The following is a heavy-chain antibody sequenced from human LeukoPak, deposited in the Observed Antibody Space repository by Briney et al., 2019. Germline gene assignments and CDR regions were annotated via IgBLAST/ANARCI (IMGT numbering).Heavy chain of an antibody. CDR1: GGSFSGYY. D-gene: IGHD5-18*01. CDR2: INHSGST. V-gene: IGHV4-34*01. J-gene: IGHJ4*02. CDR3: ARTTRPGYSYGTGIGY. Sequence: KSSETLSLTCAVYGGSFSGYYWSWIRQPPGKGLEWLGEINHSGSTNYNPSLKSRVTISVDTSKNQFSLKLSSVTAADTAVYYCARTTRPGYSYGTGIGYWAQGTLVTVSS.